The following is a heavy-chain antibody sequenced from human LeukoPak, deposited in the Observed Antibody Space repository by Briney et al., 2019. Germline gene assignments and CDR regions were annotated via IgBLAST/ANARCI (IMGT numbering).Heavy chain of an antibody. D-gene: IGHD1-14*01. CDR1: GFSFSTYW. Sequence: GGSLRLSCAASGFSFSTYWMSWVRQAPGKGLEWVANIKEDGSETYYVGSLRGRFTISRDNVKNSLYLQINSLRVEDTAVYYCGRDSFETDIDYWGQGTLVTVSS. CDR3: GRDSFETDIDY. CDR2: IKEDGSET. V-gene: IGHV3-7*01. J-gene: IGHJ4*02.